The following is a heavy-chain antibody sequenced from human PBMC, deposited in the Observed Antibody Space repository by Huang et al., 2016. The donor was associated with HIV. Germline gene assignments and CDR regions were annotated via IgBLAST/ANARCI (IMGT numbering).Heavy chain of an antibody. J-gene: IGHJ4*02. Sequence: EVQLVESGGALAKAGGSLRLFCAASGFFLTNAWMSGVGQAQGKGLEWIGRNKKKANGGAKDYRASVKDRFTISRDDSKDTLYLQMNNLTFEDTAVYYCVTNIRFLEWWGEFFFDLWGQGTLVTVSS. D-gene: IGHD3-3*01. CDR1: GFFLTNAW. V-gene: IGHV3-15*02. CDR2: NKKKANGGAK. CDR3: VTNIRFLEWWGEFFFDL.